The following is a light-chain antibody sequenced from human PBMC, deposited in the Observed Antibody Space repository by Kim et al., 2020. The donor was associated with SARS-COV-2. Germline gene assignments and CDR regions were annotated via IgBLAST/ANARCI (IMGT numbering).Light chain of an antibody. V-gene: IGLV1-44*01. J-gene: IGLJ1*01. CDR3: AAWDDSLSGPI. CDR2: GDN. Sequence: QSVLTQSPSTSGTPGQRVTISCSGATSNIKTNTVSWYRQLPGRSPKLLIYGDNQRPSGVPDRFSGSKSGTSASLAISGLRSEDEADYYCAAWDDSLSGPIFGTGTKVTVL. CDR1: TSNIKTNT.